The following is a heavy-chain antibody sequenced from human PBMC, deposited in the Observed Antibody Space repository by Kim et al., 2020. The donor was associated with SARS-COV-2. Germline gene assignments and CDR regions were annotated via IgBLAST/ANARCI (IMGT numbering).Heavy chain of an antibody. Sequence: SATLSLPFPVSFFSLLSSSYYWVWIRRRPGRGGEGVGSIKYSGSTYYNPSLKSRVTISLDTSKNQFSLKLNSVTAADTAVYYCARRPYYDTVSGSKAHDYWGQGALVTVSS. V-gene: IGHV4-39*01. CDR1: FFSLLSSSYY. J-gene: IGHJ4*02. CDR3: ARRPYYDTVSGSKAHDY. D-gene: IGHD3-9*01. CDR2: IKYSGST.